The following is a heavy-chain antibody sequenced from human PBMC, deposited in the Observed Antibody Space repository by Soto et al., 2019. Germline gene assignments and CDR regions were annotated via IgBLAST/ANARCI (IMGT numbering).Heavy chain of an antibody. CDR3: ARRAPVTPFDY. V-gene: IGHV3-49*03. J-gene: IGHJ4*02. CDR2: IRSNTYGGTS. Sequence: GSLRLSCTTSGFRFGDYAMSWFRQAPGKGPEWIGVIRSNTYGGTSEYAPSVKGRFTLSRDDSANSVYLQMHSLKIEDTAVYYCARRAPVTPFDYWGQGT. CDR1: GFRFGDYA. D-gene: IGHD4-17*01.